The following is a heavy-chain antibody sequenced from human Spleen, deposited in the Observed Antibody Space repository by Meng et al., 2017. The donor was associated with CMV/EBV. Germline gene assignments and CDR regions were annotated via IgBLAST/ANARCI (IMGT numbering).Heavy chain of an antibody. J-gene: IGHJ4*02. V-gene: IGHV4-34*01. CDR3: ARGAGYCSSTSCYSDY. CDR1: GGSFSGYY. D-gene: IGHD2-2*01. CDR2: INHSGST. Sequence: YGGSFSGYYWSWIRRPPGKGLEWIGEINHSGSTNYNPSLKSRVTISVDTSKNQFSLKLSSVTAADTAVYYCARGAGYCSSTSCYSDYWGQGTLVTVSS.